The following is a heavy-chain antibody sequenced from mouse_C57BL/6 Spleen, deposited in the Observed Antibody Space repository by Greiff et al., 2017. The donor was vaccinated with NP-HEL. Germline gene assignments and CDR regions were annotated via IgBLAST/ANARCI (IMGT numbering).Heavy chain of an antibody. D-gene: IGHD1-1*01. J-gene: IGHJ2*01. CDR3: AILGSSYFDY. CDR1: GYTFTDYY. V-gene: IGHV1-76*01. CDR2: IYPGSGNT. Sequence: QVQLKESGAELVRPGASVKLSCKASGYTFTDYYINWVKQRPGQGLEWIARIYPGSGNTYYNEKFKGKATLTAEKSSSTAYMQLSSLTSEDSAVYFCAILGSSYFDYWGQGTTLTVSS.